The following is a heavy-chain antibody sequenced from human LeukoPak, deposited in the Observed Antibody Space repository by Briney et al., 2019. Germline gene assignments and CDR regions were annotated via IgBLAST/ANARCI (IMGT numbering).Heavy chain of an antibody. CDR1: GFTFSSYA. J-gene: IGHJ6*02. Sequence: GGSLRLSCAASGFTFSSYAMSWVRQAPGKGLEWVSAISGSGGSTYYADSVKGRVTTSRDNSKNTLYLQMNSLRAEDTAVYYCAKGASSGYCSSTRCDYYYYYGMDVWGQGTTVTVSS. CDR2: ISGSGGST. D-gene: IGHD2-2*03. V-gene: IGHV3-23*01. CDR3: AKGASSGYCSSTRCDYYYYYGMDV.